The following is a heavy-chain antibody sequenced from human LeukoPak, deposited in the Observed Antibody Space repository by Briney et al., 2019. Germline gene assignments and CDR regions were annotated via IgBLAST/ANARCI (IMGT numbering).Heavy chain of an antibody. Sequence: ASVKVSCKASGYTFTSYGISWVRQAPGQGLEWMGIINPSGGSTSYAQKFQGRVTMTRDMSTSTVYMELNSLRAEDTAVYYCAKDRDVWGSLLDYWGQGTLVTVSS. V-gene: IGHV1-46*01. CDR2: INPSGGST. J-gene: IGHJ4*02. CDR1: GYTFTSYG. D-gene: IGHD3-16*01. CDR3: AKDRDVWGSLLDY.